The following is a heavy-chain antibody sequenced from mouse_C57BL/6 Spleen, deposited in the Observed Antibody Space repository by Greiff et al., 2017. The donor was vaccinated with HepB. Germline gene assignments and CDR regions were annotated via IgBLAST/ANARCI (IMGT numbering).Heavy chain of an antibody. J-gene: IGHJ4*01. Sequence: VQGVESGPGLVAPSQSLSITCTVSGFSLTSYAISWVRQPPGKGLEWLGVIWTGGGTNYNSALKSRLSISKDNSRSQVFLKMNSLQTDDTARYYCARNFGDWDEAMDYWGQGTSVTVSS. CDR2: IWTGGGT. CDR3: ARNFGDWDEAMDY. CDR1: GFSLTSYA. D-gene: IGHD4-1*01. V-gene: IGHV2-9-1*01.